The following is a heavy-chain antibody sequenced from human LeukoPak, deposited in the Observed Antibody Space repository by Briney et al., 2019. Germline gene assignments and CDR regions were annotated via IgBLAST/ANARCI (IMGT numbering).Heavy chain of an antibody. CDR3: ARRITMVRGGGYYYYMDV. D-gene: IGHD3-10*01. Sequence: GESLKISCKGSGYSFTSYWIGWVRQMPGKGLEWMGIIYPGDSDTRYSPSFQGQVTISADKSISTAYLQWSSLKASDTAMYYCARRITMVRGGGYYYYMDVWGKGTTVTVSS. CDR2: IYPGDSDT. CDR1: GYSFTSYW. J-gene: IGHJ6*03. V-gene: IGHV5-51*01.